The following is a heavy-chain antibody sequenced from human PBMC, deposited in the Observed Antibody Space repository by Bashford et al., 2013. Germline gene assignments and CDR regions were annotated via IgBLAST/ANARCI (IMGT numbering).Heavy chain of an antibody. CDR1: GYTFTDYH. Sequence: ASVKVSCTASGYTFTDYHVHWVRQAPGQGLEWMGWINPNRGDTNYAQKLQGRVTMTTDTSTSTAYMELRSLRSDDTAVYYCAITTPTGVYFDYWGQGTLVTVSS. CDR2: INPNRGDT. CDR3: AITTPTGVYFDY. V-gene: IGHV1-2*02. D-gene: IGHD4-11*01. J-gene: IGHJ4*02.